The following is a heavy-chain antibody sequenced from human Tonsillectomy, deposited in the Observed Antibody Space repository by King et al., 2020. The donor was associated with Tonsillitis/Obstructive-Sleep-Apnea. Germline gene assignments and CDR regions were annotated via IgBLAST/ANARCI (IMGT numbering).Heavy chain of an antibody. D-gene: IGHD6-19*01. CDR3: ARIWGIAVAGDAFDI. Sequence: VTLQESGPVLVKPTETLTLTCTVSGFSLSNARLGVSWIRQPPGKALEWLAHIFSNDEKSYSTSLKSRLTISKDTSKSQVVLTMTNMDPVDTATYYCARIWGIAVAGDAFDIWGQGTMVTVSS. V-gene: IGHV2-26*01. CDR1: GFSLSNARLG. CDR2: IFSNDEK. J-gene: IGHJ3*02.